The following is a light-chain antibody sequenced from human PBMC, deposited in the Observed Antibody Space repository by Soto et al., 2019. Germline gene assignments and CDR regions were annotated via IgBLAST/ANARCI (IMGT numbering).Light chain of an antibody. CDR3: SSKTSSRTPFV. CDR1: SSDVGGYNY. Sequence: QSVLTQPASVSGSPGQSITISCTGTSSDVGGYNYVSWYQQHPGNAPRLMIYEVNNRPSGVPNRFSGSKSGNTASLTISGLQAEDEADYYCSSKTSSRTPFVLGTGTRSPS. J-gene: IGLJ1*01. V-gene: IGLV2-14*01. CDR2: EVN.